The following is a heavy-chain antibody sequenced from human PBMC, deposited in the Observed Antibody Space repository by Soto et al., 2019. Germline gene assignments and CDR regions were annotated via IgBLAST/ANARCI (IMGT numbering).Heavy chain of an antibody. CDR1: GSTFTNLA. V-gene: IGHV1-69*06. D-gene: IGHD6-6*01. Sequence: QVQLVQSGAEVRKSGSSVKVSCKASGSTFTNLAINWVRQAPGQGFEWMGGIIPIFGTSTSAQKFQDRVTISADTSTGTAYLEVSSLRSEDTAIYYCARARQDGLTWSYYFDYWGPGTLVTVSS. J-gene: IGHJ4*02. CDR3: ARARQDGLTWSYYFDY. CDR2: IIPIFGTS.